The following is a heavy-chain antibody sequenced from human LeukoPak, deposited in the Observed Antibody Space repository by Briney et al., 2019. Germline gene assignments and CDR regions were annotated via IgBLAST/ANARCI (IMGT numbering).Heavy chain of an antibody. V-gene: IGHV3-23*01. J-gene: IGHJ4*02. D-gene: IGHD2-2*02. CDR3: AKGGPLGYCTSTSCYTVFH. CDR1: GFTFSSYG. CDR2: IGDSGINT. Sequence: GGSLRLSCAASGFTFSSYGMNWARQAPGKGLEWVSSIGDSGINTYYADSVKGRFIISRDNSKNTLYLQMNSLRAEDTALYYCAKGGPLGYCTSTSCYTVFHWGQGTLVTVSS.